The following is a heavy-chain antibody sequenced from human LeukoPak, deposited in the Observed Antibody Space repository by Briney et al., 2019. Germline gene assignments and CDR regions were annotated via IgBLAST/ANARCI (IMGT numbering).Heavy chain of an antibody. V-gene: IGHV3-23*01. CDR1: GFTFSSYG. CDR3: AKTTVGATYKHFDY. D-gene: IGHD1-26*01. CDR2: ISGSGGST. J-gene: IGHJ4*02. Sequence: PGGSLRLSCAASGFTFSSYGMSWVRQAPGKGLEWVSAISGSGGSTYYADSVKGRFTISRDNSKNTLYLQMNSLRTEDTAVYYCAKTTVGATYKHFDYWGQGTLVTVSS.